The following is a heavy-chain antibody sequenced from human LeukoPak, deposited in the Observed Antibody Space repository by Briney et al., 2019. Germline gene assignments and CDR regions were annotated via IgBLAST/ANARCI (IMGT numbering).Heavy chain of an antibody. CDR3: ARGASHYGSGSYYNALDY. V-gene: IGHV3-48*03. D-gene: IGHD3-10*01. Sequence: GGSLRLSCAASGFTFRSYEVNWVRQAPGKGLEWVSYISSSGGTIYYADSVKRRFTISRDNAKNSLHLQMNSLRAEVTAVYYCARGASHYGSGSYYNALDYWGQGTLVTVSS. J-gene: IGHJ4*02. CDR1: GFTFRSYE. CDR2: ISSSGGTI.